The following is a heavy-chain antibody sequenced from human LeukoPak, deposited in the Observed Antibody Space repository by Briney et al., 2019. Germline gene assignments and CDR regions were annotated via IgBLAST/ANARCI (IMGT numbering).Heavy chain of an antibody. CDR3: ARGGSTLHSAGGHDIEFYYYYYMDV. CDR2: IFISGGA. V-gene: IGHV4-61*02. Sequence: SETLSLTCTVSGDSITSGSYYWSWIRQPAGKGLEWIGRIFISGGANYNPSLRSRVTMSLDTSKNQFSLKLYSVTAADTAVYYCARGGSTLHSAGGHDIEFYYYYYMDVWGKGTTVTISS. J-gene: IGHJ6*03. CDR1: GDSITSGSYY. D-gene: IGHD3-9*01.